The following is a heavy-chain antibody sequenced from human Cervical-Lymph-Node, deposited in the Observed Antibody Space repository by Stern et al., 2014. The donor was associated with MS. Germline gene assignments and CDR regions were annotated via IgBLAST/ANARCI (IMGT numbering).Heavy chain of an antibody. J-gene: IGHJ6*02. CDR2: INPSGGST. D-gene: IGHD5-18*01. Sequence: QMQLVQSGAEVKKPGASVKVSCKASGYTFTSYYMHWVRQAPGQGLEWMGIINPSGGSTSYAQKFQGEVTMTRDTSTRPVSMELRSLRCEDTAVYYCARGGYSYGSTTRYYYYGMDVWGQGTTVTVSS. CDR3: ARGGYSYGSTTRYYYYGMDV. V-gene: IGHV1-46*03. CDR1: GYTFTSYY.